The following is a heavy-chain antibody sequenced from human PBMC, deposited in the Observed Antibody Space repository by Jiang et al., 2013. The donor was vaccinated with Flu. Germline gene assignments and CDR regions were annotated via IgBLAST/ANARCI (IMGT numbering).Heavy chain of an antibody. Sequence: VQLLESGGNLVKPGGSLRLSCAASGFVFSDYSMTWIRQAPGKGLEWVSYISPSGSYTNYADSVKGRFTISRDSTNSFLFLQMISLRAEDTSVYYCARDYDFSSGGVGGLDVWGQGTTVTVSS. CDR3: ARDYDFSSGGVGGLDV. J-gene: IGHJ6*02. V-gene: IGHV3-11*06. CDR2: ISPSGSYT. D-gene: IGHD3-3*01. CDR1: GFVFSDYS.